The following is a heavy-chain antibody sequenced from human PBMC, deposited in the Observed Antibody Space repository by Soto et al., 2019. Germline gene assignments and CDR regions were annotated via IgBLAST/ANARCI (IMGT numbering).Heavy chain of an antibody. D-gene: IGHD1-26*01. CDR3: AKGGEVGGVLGDH. J-gene: IGHJ4*02. Sequence: QVQLVESGGGVVQPGTSLRLSCEASGFAFNKFGMHWVRQAPGKWLEWVAFISYDGSYPYYADSVQGRLTITRDNSMNTLNMQLNSLRREDTAVYYCAKGGEVGGVLGDHWGQGTLVTVSS. V-gene: IGHV3-30*18. CDR1: GFAFNKFG. CDR2: ISYDGSYP.